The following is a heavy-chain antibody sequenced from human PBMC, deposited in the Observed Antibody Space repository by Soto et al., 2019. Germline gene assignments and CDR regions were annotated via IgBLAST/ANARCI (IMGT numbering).Heavy chain of an antibody. CDR1: GGSFSGYY. CDR2: INHSGST. Sequence: KPSETLSLTCAVYGGSFSGYYWSWIRQPPGKGLEWIGEINHSGSTNYNPSLKSRVTISVDTSKNQFSLKLSSVTAADTAVYYCARDRIFYGVKYYYYYGMDVWGQGTTVTVSS. D-gene: IGHD3-3*01. CDR3: ARDRIFYGVKYYYYYGMDV. V-gene: IGHV4-34*01. J-gene: IGHJ6*02.